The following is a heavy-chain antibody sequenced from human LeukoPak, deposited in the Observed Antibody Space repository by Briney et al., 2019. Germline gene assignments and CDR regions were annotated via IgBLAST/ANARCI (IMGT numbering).Heavy chain of an antibody. CDR3: ARRRRFPATRIKPLYYYGSGSYGFVT. J-gene: IGHJ5*02. Sequence: SVKVSCKPSGYTFTSYYIILVRLDTGLPLEWLGWIKANIVNTGYAQKFQRTVTMTNNTSISTASMELRGLRSEDTAVYYCARRRRFPATRIKPLYYYGSGSYGFVTWGQGNL. CDR1: GYTFTSYY. D-gene: IGHD3-10*01. V-gene: IGHV1-8*01. CDR2: IKANIVNT.